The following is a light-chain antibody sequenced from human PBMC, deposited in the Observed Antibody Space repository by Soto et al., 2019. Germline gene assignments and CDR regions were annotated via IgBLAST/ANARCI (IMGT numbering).Light chain of an antibody. Sequence: QPVLTQPRSVSGSPGQSVTISCTGTSSDVGGYNYVSWYQHHPGKAPKLMIYDVSRRPSGVPDRFSGSRSGNTASLTISGLQAEDEADYYCCSYAGSSRVFGGGTKVTVL. J-gene: IGLJ2*01. CDR1: SSDVGGYNY. CDR2: DVS. CDR3: CSYAGSSRV. V-gene: IGLV2-11*01.